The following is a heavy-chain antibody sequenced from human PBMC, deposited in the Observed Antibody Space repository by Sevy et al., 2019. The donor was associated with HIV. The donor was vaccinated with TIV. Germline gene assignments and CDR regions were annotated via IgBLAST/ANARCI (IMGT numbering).Heavy chain of an antibody. Sequence: GGSLRLSCAASGFTFSSYAMSWVRQAPGKGLEWVSAISGSGGSTYYADSVKGRFTISRDNSKNTLYLQMNSLRAEVTAVYYCAKDPWRGYYYDSSGYFDAFDIWGQGTMVTVSS. CDR1: GFTFSSYA. CDR3: AKDPWRGYYYDSSGYFDAFDI. J-gene: IGHJ3*02. D-gene: IGHD3-22*01. CDR2: ISGSGGST. V-gene: IGHV3-23*01.